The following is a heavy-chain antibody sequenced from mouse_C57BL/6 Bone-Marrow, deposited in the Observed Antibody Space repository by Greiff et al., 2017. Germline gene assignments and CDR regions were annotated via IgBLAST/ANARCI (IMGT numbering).Heavy chain of an antibody. CDR1: GFNIKNNY. Sequence: VQLQQPVAELVRPGASVKLSCTASGFNIKNNYMHWVKHRPEQGLEWIGRIAPANGNTKYAPKFQGTATITADTASNTAYLQLSSLTSEDTASYYCASQCLFYWGQGTLVTVSA. D-gene: IGHD6-1*01. J-gene: IGHJ3*01. CDR3: ASQCLFY. CDR2: IAPANGNT. V-gene: IGHV14-3*01.